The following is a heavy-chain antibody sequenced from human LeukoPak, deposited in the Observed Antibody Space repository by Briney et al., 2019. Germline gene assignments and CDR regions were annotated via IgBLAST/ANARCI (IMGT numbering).Heavy chain of an antibody. V-gene: IGHV3-43*02. J-gene: IGHJ4*02. CDR2: ISADGGST. CDR3: AKESGKFDY. CDR1: GLNFDVSA. Sequence: GGSLRLSCVASGLNFDVSAMHWVRQAPGKGLEWVSLISADGGSTFSADSVKGRFIISRDNSKNSLYLQMNSLRSEDTAMYYCAKESGKFDYWGQGTLVAVSS.